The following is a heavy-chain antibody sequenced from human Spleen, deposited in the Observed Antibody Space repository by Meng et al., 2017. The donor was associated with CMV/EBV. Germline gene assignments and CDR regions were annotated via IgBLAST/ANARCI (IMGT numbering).Heavy chain of an antibody. CDR1: GGSISSSSYY. J-gene: IGHJ4*02. CDR3: ARSRFNQGIAARWGTTGFGY. CDR2: IYYSGST. V-gene: IGHV4-39*01. Sequence: SETLSLTCTVSGGSISSSSYYWGWIRQPPGKGLEWIGSIYYSGSTYYNPSPKSRVTISVDTSKNQFSLKLSSVTAADTAVYYCARSRFNQGIAARWGTTGFGYWGQGTLVTVSS. D-gene: IGHD6-6*01.